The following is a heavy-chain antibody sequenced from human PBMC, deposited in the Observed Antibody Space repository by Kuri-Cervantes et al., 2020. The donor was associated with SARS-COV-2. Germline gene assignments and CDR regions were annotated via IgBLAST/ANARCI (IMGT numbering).Heavy chain of an antibody. CDR2: MNNDGTTI. Sequence: GGSLRLSCAASGFAFSNSWMHWVRQAPGEGLVWVSRMNNDGTTITYADIVKGRFTISRDNAKNTPYLQMNSLRVEDTAVYYCTRAGNWYFDLWGRGTLVTVSS. CDR3: TRAGNWYFDL. CDR1: GFAFSNSW. J-gene: IGHJ2*01. V-gene: IGHV3-74*03.